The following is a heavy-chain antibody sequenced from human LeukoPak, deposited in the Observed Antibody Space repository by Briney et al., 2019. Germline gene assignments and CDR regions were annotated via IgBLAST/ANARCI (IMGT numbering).Heavy chain of an antibody. Sequence: GESLKISCKGSGYGSGYSFTSHWIAWVRQMPGKGLEWMGIIYPRDSNTIYSPPFQGQVTISVDTSINTAYLQWISLKASDTAMYYCARHGGYYYDSSGWSVDIWGQGTMVTVSS. CDR3: ARHGGYYYDSSGWSVDI. CDR2: IYPRDSNT. J-gene: IGHJ3*02. D-gene: IGHD3-22*01. V-gene: IGHV5-51*01. CDR1: GYSFTSHW.